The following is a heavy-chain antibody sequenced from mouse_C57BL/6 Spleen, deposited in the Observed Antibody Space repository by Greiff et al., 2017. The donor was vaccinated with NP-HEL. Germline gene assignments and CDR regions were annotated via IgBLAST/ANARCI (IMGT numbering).Heavy chain of an antibody. CDR1: GYSITSGYY. D-gene: IGHD1-1*02. CDR3: ARAGGYYFDY. J-gene: IGHJ2*01. CDR2: ISYDGSN. V-gene: IGHV3-6*01. Sequence: EVQLQESGPGLVKPSQSLSLTCSVPGYSITSGYYWNWIRQFPGNKLEWMGYISYDGSNNYNPSLKNRISITRDTSKNQFCLKLNSVTTEDTATYYCARAGGYYFDYWGQGTTLTVSS.